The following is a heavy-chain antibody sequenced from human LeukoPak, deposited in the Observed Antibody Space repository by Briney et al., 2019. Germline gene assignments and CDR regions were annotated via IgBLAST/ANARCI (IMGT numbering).Heavy chain of an antibody. J-gene: IGHJ6*03. Sequence: GGSLRLSCAASGFIVSSSYMTWVRQAPGKGMEWVSLIYIGNTTYYADSVKGRFTISRDNSKNTLYLQMNSLRAEDTALYYCARDNPTGVGVSMDVWGKGTMVTVSS. V-gene: IGHV3-53*01. D-gene: IGHD1-1*01. CDR1: GFIVSSSY. CDR3: ARDNPTGVGVSMDV. CDR2: IYIGNTT.